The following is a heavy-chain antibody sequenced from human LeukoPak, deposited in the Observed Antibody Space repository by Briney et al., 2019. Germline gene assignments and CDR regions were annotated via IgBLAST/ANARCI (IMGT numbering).Heavy chain of an antibody. D-gene: IGHD3-10*01. Sequence: PGGSLRLSCAASGFTFSSYSMNWVRQAPGKGLEWVSSISSSSSYIYYADSVKGRFTISRDNAKNSLYLQMNSLRAEDTAVYYCARGRWFGEDLLYGMDVWGQGTTVTVSS. J-gene: IGHJ6*02. CDR2: ISSSSSYI. CDR3: ARGRWFGEDLLYGMDV. V-gene: IGHV3-21*01. CDR1: GFTFSSYS.